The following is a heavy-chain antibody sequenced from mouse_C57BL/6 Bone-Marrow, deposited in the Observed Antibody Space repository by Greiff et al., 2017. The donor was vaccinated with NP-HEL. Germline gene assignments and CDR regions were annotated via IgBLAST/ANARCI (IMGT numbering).Heavy chain of an antibody. CDR1: GYSITSGYD. J-gene: IGHJ1*03. Sequence: EVKLEESGPGMVKPSQSLSLTCTVTGYSITSGYDWHWIRHFPGNKLEWMGYISYSGSTNYNPSLKSRISITHDTSKNHFFLKLNSVTTEDTATYYCARMGWDGTDWYFDVWGTGTTVTVSS. CDR3: ARMGWDGTDWYFDV. CDR2: ISYSGST. D-gene: IGHD3-3*01. V-gene: IGHV3-1*01.